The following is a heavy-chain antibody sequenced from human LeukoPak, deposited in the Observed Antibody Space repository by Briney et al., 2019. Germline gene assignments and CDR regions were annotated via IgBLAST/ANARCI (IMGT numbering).Heavy chain of an antibody. CDR3: ARGLQYYDSSGYYTFDY. J-gene: IGHJ4*02. V-gene: IGHV4-34*01. D-gene: IGHD3-22*01. CDR2: INHSGST. Sequence: SETLSLTCAVYGGSFSGYYWSWIRRPPGKGLEWIGEINHSGSTNYNPSLKSRVTISVDTSKNQFSLKLSSVTAADTAVYYCARGLQYYDSSGYYTFDYWGQGTLVTVSS. CDR1: GGSFSGYY.